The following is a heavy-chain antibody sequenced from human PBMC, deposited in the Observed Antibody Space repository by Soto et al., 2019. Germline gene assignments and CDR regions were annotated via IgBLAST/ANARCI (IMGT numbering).Heavy chain of an antibody. J-gene: IGHJ5*02. Sequence: QVQLVQSGAEVKKPGASVKVSCKASGYTFTGYYMHWVRQAPGQGLEWMGWINPNSGGTNYAQKFQGWVTMTRDTFISTAYMELSRLRSDDTAVYYCARDFRYYGSGSGSWFDPWGQGTLVTVSS. CDR3: ARDFRYYGSGSGSWFDP. CDR1: GYTFTGYY. D-gene: IGHD3-10*01. CDR2: INPNSGGT. V-gene: IGHV1-2*04.